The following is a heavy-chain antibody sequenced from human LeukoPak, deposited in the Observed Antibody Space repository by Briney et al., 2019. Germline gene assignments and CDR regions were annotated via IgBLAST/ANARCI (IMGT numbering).Heavy chain of an antibody. Sequence: RPGGSLRLSCAASGFTFSSYGMHWVRQAPGKGLEWVAVISYDGSNKYYADSVKGRFTISRDNSKNTLYLQMNSLTAEDTAVYHCARGDCTSARCYFDYWGQGTLVTVSS. J-gene: IGHJ4*02. CDR3: ARGDCTSARCYFDY. D-gene: IGHD2-2*01. CDR2: ISYDGSNK. V-gene: IGHV3-30*03. CDR1: GFTFSSYG.